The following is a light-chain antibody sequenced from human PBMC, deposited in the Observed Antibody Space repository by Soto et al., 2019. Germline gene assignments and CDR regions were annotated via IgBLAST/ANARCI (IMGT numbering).Light chain of an antibody. CDR3: QQYNSYWGT. CDR2: DAS. CDR1: QSISSW. V-gene: IGKV1-5*01. J-gene: IGKJ2*02. Sequence: DIQMTQSPSTLSASVGDRVTITCRASQSISSWLAWYQQKPGKAPKLLSYDASSLESGVPSRFSGSASGTEFTLTISSLQPDDFATYYCQQYNSYWGTFGQGTKLEIK.